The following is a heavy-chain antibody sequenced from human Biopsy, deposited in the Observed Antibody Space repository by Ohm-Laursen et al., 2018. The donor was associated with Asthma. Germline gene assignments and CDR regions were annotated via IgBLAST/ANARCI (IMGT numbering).Heavy chain of an antibody. CDR1: GGTFNTYV. J-gene: IGHJ4*02. Sequence: ASVKVSCKSLGGTFNTYVIGWVRQAPGQGLEWMGGINSVVGATTYPQKFQDRVTITEDDSTSTVYMELSSLRSEDTAVYYCARKAGSCISRACYSFDFWGQGTLVTVSS. V-gene: IGHV1-69*13. CDR2: INSVVGAT. D-gene: IGHD2-15*01. CDR3: ARKAGSCISRACYSFDF.